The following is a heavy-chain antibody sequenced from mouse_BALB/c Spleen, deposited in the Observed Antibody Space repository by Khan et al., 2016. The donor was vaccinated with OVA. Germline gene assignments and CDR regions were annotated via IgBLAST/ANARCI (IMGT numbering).Heavy chain of an antibody. V-gene: IGHV2-2*02. Sequence: QVQLKESGPGLVQPSQSLSITCTVSGFSLTSYGVHWVRQSPGKGLEWLGVIWSGGSTDYNAAFISRLSIIKDNSNSQVFFKMNSRQATDTAIYECVRGEGNWDFDYWGQGTTLTVSA. CDR2: IWSGGST. CDR3: VRGEGNWDFDY. CDR1: GFSLTSYG. J-gene: IGHJ2*01. D-gene: IGHD4-1*01.